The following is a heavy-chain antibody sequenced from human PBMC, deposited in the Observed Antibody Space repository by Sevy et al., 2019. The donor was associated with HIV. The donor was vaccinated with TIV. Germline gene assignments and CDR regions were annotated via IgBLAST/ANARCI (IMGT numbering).Heavy chain of an antibody. D-gene: IGHD1-26*01. V-gene: IGHV3-21*01. CDR3: ARGDSGEPQTDLGGTGYYYYGMDV. CDR1: GFTFSSYS. CDR2: ISSSSSYI. Sequence: PGGSLRLSCAASGFTFSSYSMNWVRQAPGKGLEWVSSISSSSSYIYYADSVKGRFTISRDNAKNSLYLQMNSLRAEDTAVYYCARGDSGEPQTDLGGTGYYYYGMDVWGQGTTVTVSS. J-gene: IGHJ6*02.